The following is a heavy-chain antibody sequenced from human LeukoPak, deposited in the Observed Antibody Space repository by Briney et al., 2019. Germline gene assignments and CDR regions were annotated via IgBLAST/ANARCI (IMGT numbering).Heavy chain of an antibody. J-gene: IGHJ3*02. V-gene: IGHV1-2*02. Sequence: ASVRVSCKASGYTFTGYYMHWVRQAPGQGLEWMGWINPNSGGTNYAQKFQGRVTMTRDTSISTAYMELSRLRSDDTAVYYCAREMSEDIVVVVAATATPRPDAFDIWGQGTMVTVSS. D-gene: IGHD2-15*01. CDR1: GYTFTGYY. CDR2: INPNSGGT. CDR3: AREMSEDIVVVVAATATPRPDAFDI.